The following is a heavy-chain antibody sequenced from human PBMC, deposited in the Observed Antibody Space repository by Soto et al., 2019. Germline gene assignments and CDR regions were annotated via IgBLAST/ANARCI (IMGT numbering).Heavy chain of an antibody. D-gene: IGHD2-15*01. CDR3: AREAMAPPGPGGIRYYYYGMDV. Sequence: ASVKVSCKASGYTFTSYGISWVRQAPGQGLEWMGWISAYNGNTNYAQKLQGRVTMTTDTSTSTAYMELRSLRSDDTAVYYCAREAMAPPGPGGIRYYYYGMDVWGQGTTVTVSS. CDR2: ISAYNGNT. CDR1: GYTFTSYG. V-gene: IGHV1-18*01. J-gene: IGHJ6*02.